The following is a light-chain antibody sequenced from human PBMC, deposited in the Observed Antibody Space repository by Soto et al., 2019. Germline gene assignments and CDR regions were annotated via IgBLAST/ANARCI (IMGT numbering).Light chain of an antibody. V-gene: IGLV1-51*02. J-gene: IGLJ1*01. CDR1: TSNIGNNY. CDR2: END. CDR3: WTWDSSLSGYV. Sequence: QSVLTQPPSVSAAPGQKVTISCSGSTSNIGNNYLSWFQQLPGTAPKLLIYENDKRPSGIPDRFSGSTSGTSATLGITGLQTGDEADYYCWTWDSSLSGYVFATGTKVTV.